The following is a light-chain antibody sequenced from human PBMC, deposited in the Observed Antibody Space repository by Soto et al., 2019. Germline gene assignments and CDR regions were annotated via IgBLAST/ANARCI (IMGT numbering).Light chain of an antibody. CDR2: DAS. Sequence: EIVLTQSPVTLSLSPGERATLSCRASQSISSSYLAWYQQKPGQAPTLVMFDASSRAPDIPDRFSGSGSGTDFTLTIRSLEPEDFAVYYSQLHGSTPPKYTFGQGTKVEIK. CDR1: QSISSSY. CDR3: QLHGSTPPKYT. J-gene: IGKJ2*01. V-gene: IGKV3-20*01.